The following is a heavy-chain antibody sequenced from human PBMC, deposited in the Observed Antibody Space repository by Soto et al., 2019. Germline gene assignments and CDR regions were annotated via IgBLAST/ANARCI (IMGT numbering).Heavy chain of an antibody. CDR3: AKGGTYYFDS. CDR2: LYTRGTT. Sequence: SETLSLTCSVSGASISNFYWSWIRQSAGKGLEWIGRLYTRGTTDYNPSLKSRVTMSIETSKNRVSLSLTSVTAADTAVYYCAKGGTYYFDSWGQGIVVTVSS. D-gene: IGHD3-16*01. J-gene: IGHJ4*02. CDR1: GASISNFY. V-gene: IGHV4-4*07.